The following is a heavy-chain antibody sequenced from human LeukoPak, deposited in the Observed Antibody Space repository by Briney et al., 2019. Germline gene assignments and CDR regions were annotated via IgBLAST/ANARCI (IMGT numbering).Heavy chain of an antibody. J-gene: IGHJ4*02. D-gene: IGHD3-10*01. V-gene: IGHV3-74*01. Sequence: PGGSLRLSCAASGSTFSRYWMHRVRQAPGKGLVWVSRVKSDGSDTIYADSVKGRFTISRDNAKNTLYLQMDSLRAEDTAVYYCTTGIGNYYYYWGQGTLVTVAS. CDR2: VKSDGSDT. CDR1: GSTFSRYW. CDR3: TTGIGNYYYY.